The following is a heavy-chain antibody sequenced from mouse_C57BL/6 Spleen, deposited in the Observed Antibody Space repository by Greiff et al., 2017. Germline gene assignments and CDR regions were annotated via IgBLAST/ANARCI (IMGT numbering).Heavy chain of an antibody. CDR1: GYAFSSYW. V-gene: IGHV1-80*01. J-gene: IGHJ4*01. D-gene: IGHD3-2*02. CDR3: ARWDSSGYNAMDY. CDR2: IYPGDGDT. Sequence: VQLQQSGAELVKPGASVKISCKASGYAFSSYWMNWVKQRPGKGREWIGQIYPGDGDTNYNGKFKGKATLTADKSSSTAYMQLSSLPSEDSAVYFCARWDSSGYNAMDYWGQGTSVTVSS.